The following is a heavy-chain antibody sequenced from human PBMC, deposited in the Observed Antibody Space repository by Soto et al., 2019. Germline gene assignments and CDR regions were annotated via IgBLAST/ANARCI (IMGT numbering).Heavy chain of an antibody. CDR1: VFTFSRYS. Sequence: GWSLRLSCASSVFTFSRYSMNWVRQAPGKGLEWVSSISSTTNYIYYGDSMKGRFTISRDNAKNSLYLEMNSLRAEDTAVYYCARESEDLTSNFDYWGQGTLVTVSS. CDR3: ARESEDLTSNFDY. J-gene: IGHJ4*02. V-gene: IGHV3-21*06. CDR2: ISSTTNYI.